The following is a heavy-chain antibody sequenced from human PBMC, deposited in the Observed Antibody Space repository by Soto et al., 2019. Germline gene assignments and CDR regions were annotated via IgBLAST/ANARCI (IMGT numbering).Heavy chain of an antibody. V-gene: IGHV4-31*03. J-gene: IGHJ4*02. CDR3: ARAPGPLRSRNCDY. CDR2: IYHTGST. D-gene: IGHD1-26*01. CDR1: GGSISTVGHY. Sequence: PSETLSLTCSVSGGSISTVGHYWTWIRQPPGKGLEWIGSIYHTGSTYYSKSLRSRLTMSVDTSKSQFSLRLSSATAADTAVYYCARAPGPLRSRNCDYWGQGSLVTVSS.